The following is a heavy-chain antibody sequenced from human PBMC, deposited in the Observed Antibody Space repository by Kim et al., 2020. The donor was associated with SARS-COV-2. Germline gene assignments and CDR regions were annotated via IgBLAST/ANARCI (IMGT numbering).Heavy chain of an antibody. V-gene: IGHV4-39*01. CDR2: IYYYGNT. CDR3: ARQRISAAQYDSSGYPNRCFDY. CDR1: GDSISRSSYH. J-gene: IGHJ4*02. D-gene: IGHD3-22*01. Sequence: SETLSLTCTVSGDSISRSSYHWGWIRQPPGKGLEWIGSIYYYGNTYYRPSLRSRVTMAIDASKRQFSLRLNSVTAADTAVYYCARQRISAAQYDSSGYPNRCFDYWGLATLVTVSS.